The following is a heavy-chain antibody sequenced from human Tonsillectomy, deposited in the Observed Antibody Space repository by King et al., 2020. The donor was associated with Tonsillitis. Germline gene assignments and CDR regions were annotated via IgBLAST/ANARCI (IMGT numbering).Heavy chain of an antibody. CDR1: GFTFDDYA. Sequence: VQLVESGGGLVQPGRSLRLSCAASGFTFDDYAMHWVRQAPGKGLEWVSSISWNSGSIGYADSVKGRFTISRDNAKNSLYLQMNSLRPEDTALYYCAKDLTSVVTAILDYWGQGTLVTVSS. V-gene: IGHV3-9*01. D-gene: IGHD2-21*02. CDR3: AKDLTSVVTAILDY. J-gene: IGHJ4*02. CDR2: ISWNSGSI.